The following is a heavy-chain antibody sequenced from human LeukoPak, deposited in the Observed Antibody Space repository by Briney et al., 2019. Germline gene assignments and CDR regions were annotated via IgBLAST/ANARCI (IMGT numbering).Heavy chain of an antibody. J-gene: IGHJ4*02. CDR1: GFSLSGHW. V-gene: IGHV3-74*01. CDR2: ISPTGSTT. CDR3: AKDIFPERSSGYFDY. Sequence: PGGSLRLSCTASGFSLSGHWMHWARQLPGKGLVWVSRISPTGSTTSYADSVKGRFTVSRDNAKNSLYQQMNSLRAEDTALYYCAKDIFPERSSGYFDYWGQGTLVTVSS. D-gene: IGHD6-6*01.